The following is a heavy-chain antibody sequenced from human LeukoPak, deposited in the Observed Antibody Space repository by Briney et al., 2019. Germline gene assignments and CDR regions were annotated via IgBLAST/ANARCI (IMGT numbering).Heavy chain of an antibody. Sequence: SQTLSLTCTVSGGSISSGSYYWRWIRQPPGKGPEWIGRIYTSGSTNYNPSLKSRVTISVDTSKNQFSLKLSSVTAADTAVYYCAREVAGDFDYWGQGTLVTVSS. CDR2: IYTSGST. CDR1: GGSISSGSYY. D-gene: IGHD6-19*01. V-gene: IGHV4-61*02. J-gene: IGHJ4*02. CDR3: AREVAGDFDY.